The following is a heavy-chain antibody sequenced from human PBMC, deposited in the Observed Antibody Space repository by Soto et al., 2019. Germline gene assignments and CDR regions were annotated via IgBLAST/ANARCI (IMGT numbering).Heavy chain of an antibody. J-gene: IGHJ6*02. CDR1: GFTFSSYS. V-gene: IGHV3-21*01. D-gene: IGHD5-18*01. CDR2: ISSSSSYI. CDR3: ARDGTAIDYYYYGIDV. Sequence: PGGSLRLSCAASGFTFSSYSMNWVRQAPGKGLEWVSSISSSSSYIYYADSVKGRFTISRDNAKNSLYLQMNSLRAEDTAVYYCARDGTAIDYYYYGIDVWGQETTVTVSS.